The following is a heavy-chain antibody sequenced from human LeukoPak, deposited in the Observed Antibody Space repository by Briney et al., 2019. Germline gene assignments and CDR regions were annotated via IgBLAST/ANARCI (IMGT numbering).Heavy chain of an antibody. Sequence: GGSLRLFCAASGFTFSSYGMHWVRQAPGKGLEWVAFIRYDGSNKYYADSVKGRFTISRDNSKNTLYLQMNSLRAEDTAVYYCAKDLSRPYYYGSGNNYFDYWGQGTLVTVSS. J-gene: IGHJ4*02. CDR3: AKDLSRPYYYGSGNNYFDY. CDR1: GFTFSSYG. V-gene: IGHV3-30*02. D-gene: IGHD3-10*01. CDR2: IRYDGSNK.